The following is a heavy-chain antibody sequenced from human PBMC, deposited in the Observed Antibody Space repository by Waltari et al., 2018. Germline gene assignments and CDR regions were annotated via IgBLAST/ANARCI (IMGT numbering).Heavy chain of an antibody. CDR2: ISYDGSNK. D-gene: IGHD6-19*01. V-gene: IGHV3-30-3*01. CDR1: GFTFSSYA. CDR3: ARDMSIAVAVAFDY. J-gene: IGHJ4*02. Sequence: VQLVESGGGLVQPGGSLRLSCAASGFTFSSYAMHWVRQAPGKGLEWVAVISYDGSNKYYADSVKGRFTISRDNSKNTLYLQMNSLRAEDTAVYYCARDMSIAVAVAFDYWGQGTLVTVSS.